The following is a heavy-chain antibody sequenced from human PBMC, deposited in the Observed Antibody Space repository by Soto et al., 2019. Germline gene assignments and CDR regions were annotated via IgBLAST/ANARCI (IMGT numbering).Heavy chain of an antibody. V-gene: IGHV4-30-2*01. Sequence: SETLSLTCAVSGGSISSGGYSWSWIRQPPGKGLEWIGYIYHSGSTYYNPSLKSRVTISVDRSKNQFSLKLSSVTAADTAVYYCARVGYCISTSCYGDWFAPWGQGTLVTVSS. D-gene: IGHD2-2*01. J-gene: IGHJ5*02. CDR1: GGSISSGGYS. CDR3: ARVGYCISTSCYGDWFAP. CDR2: IYHSGST.